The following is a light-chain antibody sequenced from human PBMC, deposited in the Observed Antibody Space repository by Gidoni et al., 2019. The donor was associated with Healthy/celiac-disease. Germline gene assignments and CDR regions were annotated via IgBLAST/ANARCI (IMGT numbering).Light chain of an antibody. CDR2: QDS. CDR3: QAWDSSTVV. V-gene: IGLV3-1*01. CDR1: NLGDKY. J-gene: IGLJ2*01. Sequence: SYELTQPPSVSVPPGQTDSLTCSGDNLGDKYACWYQQKPGQSPVLVIYQDSKRPSGIPARFSGSNSGNTATLTIIGTQAMDESDYYCQAWDSSTVVFGGGTKLTVL.